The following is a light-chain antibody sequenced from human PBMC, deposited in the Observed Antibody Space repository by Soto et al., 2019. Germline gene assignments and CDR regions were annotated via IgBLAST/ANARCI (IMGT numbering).Light chain of an antibody. J-gene: IGKJ4*01. CDR2: WAS. V-gene: IGKV4-1*01. Sequence: DIVMTQSPDSLSVSLGERATINCKSSQRLLSRSNYKNSLAWFQQKPGQPPKLLIYWASTRDSGVPDRFSGSGSGTDFTLTISSLQAEDVAVYYCEEYFTTLALTFGGGTKVELK. CDR1: QRLLSRSNYKNS. CDR3: EEYFTTLALT.